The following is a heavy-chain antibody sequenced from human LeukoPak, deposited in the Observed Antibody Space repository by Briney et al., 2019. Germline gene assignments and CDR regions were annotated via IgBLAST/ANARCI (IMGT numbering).Heavy chain of an antibody. Sequence: GGSLRLSCAASGFTFSSYAMSWVRQAPGKGLEWVSAISGSGGSTYYADSVKGRFTISRDNSQNTLYLQMNSLRAEDTAVYYCAKDRHCSSTSCNQPFDYWGQGTLVTVSS. CDR2: ISGSGGST. CDR3: AKDRHCSSTSCNQPFDY. J-gene: IGHJ4*02. D-gene: IGHD2-2*01. CDR1: GFTFSSYA. V-gene: IGHV3-23*01.